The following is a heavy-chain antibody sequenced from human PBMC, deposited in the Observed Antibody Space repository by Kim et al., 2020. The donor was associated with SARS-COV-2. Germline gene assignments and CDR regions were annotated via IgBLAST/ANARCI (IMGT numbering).Heavy chain of an antibody. D-gene: IGHD6-13*01. V-gene: IGHV3-74*01. Sequence: VKGRFTISRANATNTLYLQMNSLRAEDTAVYYCARVPASSSWYNYYYGMDVWGQGTTVTVSS. CDR3: ARVPASSSWYNYYYGMDV. J-gene: IGHJ6*02.